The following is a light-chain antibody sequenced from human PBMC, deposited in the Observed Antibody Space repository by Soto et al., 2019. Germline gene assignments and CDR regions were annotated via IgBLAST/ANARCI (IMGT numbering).Light chain of an antibody. CDR1: QSVSSNS. CDR3: HQYATPSYT. Sequence: EIVLTQSPGTLSLSPGERASLSCRASQSVSSNSLAWYQQKPGQPPRLLISGAFSRATGIPDRFSGSGSETDFTLTISRLEPEDFPVYYCHQYATPSYTFGQGTKLDI. V-gene: IGKV3-20*01. CDR2: GAF. J-gene: IGKJ2*01.